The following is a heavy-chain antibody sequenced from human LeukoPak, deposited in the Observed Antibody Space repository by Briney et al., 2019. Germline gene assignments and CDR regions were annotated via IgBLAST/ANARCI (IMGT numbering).Heavy chain of an antibody. CDR1: GFTFSSYG. CDR2: IWYDGSNK. D-gene: IGHD6-13*01. V-gene: IGHV3-33*01. Sequence: GGSLRLPCAASGFTFSSYGMHWVRQAPGKGLEWVAVIWYDGSNKYYADSVKGRFTISRDNSKNTLYLQMNSLRAEDTAVYYCARPYSSSWSTHFDYWGQGTLVTVSS. CDR3: ARPYSSSWSTHFDY. J-gene: IGHJ4*02.